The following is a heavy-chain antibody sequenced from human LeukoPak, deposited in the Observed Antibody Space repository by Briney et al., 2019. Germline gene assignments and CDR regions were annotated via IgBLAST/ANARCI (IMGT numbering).Heavy chain of an antibody. CDR1: GGSISSSSYY. J-gene: IGHJ5*02. V-gene: IGHV4-39*01. CDR3: ARLRSQLVRWWFDP. Sequence: SEPLSLTCTVSGGSISSSSYYWGWIRQPPGKGLEWIGSIYYSGSTYYNPSLKSRVTISVDTSKNQFSLKLSSVTAADTAVYYCARLRSQLVRWWFDPWGQGTLVTVSS. D-gene: IGHD6-13*01. CDR2: IYYSGST.